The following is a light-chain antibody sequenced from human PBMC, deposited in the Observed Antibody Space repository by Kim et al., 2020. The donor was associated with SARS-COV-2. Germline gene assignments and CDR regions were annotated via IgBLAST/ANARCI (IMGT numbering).Light chain of an antibody. CDR3: QHRDGWPLT. V-gene: IGKV3-11*01. Sequence: SLTPGENAPLPCRASQSIGRYLAWYQHKSGQAPRLLIYDTSNRATGIPPRFSGSGSGTDFTLTITSLEPEDFALYYCQHRDGWPLTFGGGTKLEI. CDR1: QSIGRY. CDR2: DTS. J-gene: IGKJ4*01.